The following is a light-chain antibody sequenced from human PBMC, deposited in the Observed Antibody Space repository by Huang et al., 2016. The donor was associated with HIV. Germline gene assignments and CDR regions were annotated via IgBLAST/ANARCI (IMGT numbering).Light chain of an antibody. CDR1: QGISNY. V-gene: IGKV1-NL1*01. CDR2: AAS. CDR3: QQYYSTRYT. Sequence: DIQLTQSPSSLFAPVGDRATITCRASQGISNYLAWYQQKPGKAPKFLLYAASTLERGVPARFSGSGSGTEFTLTINSLQPEDVAAYYCQQYYSTRYTFGQGTKLEIK. J-gene: IGKJ2*01.